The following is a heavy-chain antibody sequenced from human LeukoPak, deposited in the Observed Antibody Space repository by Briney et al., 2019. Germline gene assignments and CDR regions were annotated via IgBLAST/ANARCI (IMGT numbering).Heavy chain of an antibody. D-gene: IGHD5-18*01. J-gene: IGHJ4*02. CDR3: ARDFLGQLWFDF. V-gene: IGHV3-23*01. CDR1: GFIFDDYG. Sequence: PGGSLRLSCAASGFIFDDYGMSWVRQAPGKGLEWVSAISGCGGSTYYADSVKGRFTISRDNAKNSLYLQMNSLRAEDTAVYYCARDFLGQLWFDFWGQGTLVTVSS. CDR2: ISGCGGST.